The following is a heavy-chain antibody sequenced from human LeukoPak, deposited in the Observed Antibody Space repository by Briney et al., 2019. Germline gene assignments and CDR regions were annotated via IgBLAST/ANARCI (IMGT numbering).Heavy chain of an antibody. Sequence: GGSLRLSCAASGFTFSSYGMHWVRQAPGKGLEWVAVISYDGSNKYYADSVKGRFTISRDNSKNTLYLQMNSLRAEDTAVYYCAKCEGLLWFGELLSPDYWGQGTLVTVSS. CDR1: GFTFSSYG. D-gene: IGHD3-10*01. V-gene: IGHV3-30*18. CDR3: AKCEGLLWFGELLSPDY. CDR2: ISYDGSNK. J-gene: IGHJ4*02.